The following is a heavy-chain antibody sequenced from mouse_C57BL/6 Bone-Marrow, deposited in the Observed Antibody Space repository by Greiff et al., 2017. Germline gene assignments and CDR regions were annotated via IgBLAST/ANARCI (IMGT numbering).Heavy chain of an antibody. V-gene: IGHV1-22*01. CDR1: GYTFTDYN. Sequence: VQLQQSGPELVKPGASVKMSCKASGYTFTDYNMHWVKQSHGTSLEWIGYINPNNGGTSYNQKFKGKATLTVNKSSSTAYMELRSLTSEDSAVYYCARHYYGSSKNYAMDYWGQGTSVTVSS. D-gene: IGHD1-1*01. CDR3: ARHYYGSSKNYAMDY. J-gene: IGHJ4*01. CDR2: INPNNGGT.